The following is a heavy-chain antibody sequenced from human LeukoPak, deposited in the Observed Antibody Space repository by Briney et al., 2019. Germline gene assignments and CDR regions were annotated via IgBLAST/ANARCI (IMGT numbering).Heavy chain of an antibody. CDR3: ARGLGRELDGAFDI. CDR1: GFIVSSNY. Sequence: GGSLRLSCAASGFIVSSNYMSWVRQAPGKGLEWVSVIYSGGRKYYADSVKGRFTISRDNSRNTLYLQMNSLRAEDTAVYYCARGLGRELDGAFDIWGQGTMVTVSS. CDR2: IYSGGRK. D-gene: IGHD3-10*01. J-gene: IGHJ3*02. V-gene: IGHV3-53*01.